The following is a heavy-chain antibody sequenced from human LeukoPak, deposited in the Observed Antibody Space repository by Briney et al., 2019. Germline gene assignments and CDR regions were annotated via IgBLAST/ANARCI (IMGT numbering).Heavy chain of an antibody. CDR1: GFSFNTFA. CDR2: IYSGGTT. Sequence: GGSLRLSCAASGFSFNTFAMHWVRQAPGKGLEWVSVIYSGGTTYYADSIKGRFTISRDNSKNTLYLQMNSLRAEDTAVYYCAGRYDSSGYPLHWGQGTLVTVSS. J-gene: IGHJ4*02. V-gene: IGHV3-53*01. CDR3: AGRYDSSGYPLH. D-gene: IGHD3-22*01.